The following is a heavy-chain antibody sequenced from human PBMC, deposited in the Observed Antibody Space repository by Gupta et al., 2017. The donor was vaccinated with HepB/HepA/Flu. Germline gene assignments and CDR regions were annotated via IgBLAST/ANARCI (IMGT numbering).Heavy chain of an antibody. CDR3: AMGYDSSGYLAPHY. J-gene: IGHJ4*02. V-gene: IGHV3-9*01. D-gene: IGHD3-22*01. CDR1: GFTFDDYD. Sequence: EVQLVESGGGWVLPGRSLRLCCAASGFTFDDYDMHLVRQAPGKGLEWVSGISWNSGSIGYADSVKGRFTISRDNAKNSLYLQMNSLRAEDTALYYCAMGYDSSGYLAPHYWGQGTLVTVSS. CDR2: ISWNSGSI.